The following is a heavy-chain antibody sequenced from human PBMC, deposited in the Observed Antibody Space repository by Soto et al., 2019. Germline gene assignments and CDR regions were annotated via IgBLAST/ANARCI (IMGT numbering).Heavy chain of an antibody. D-gene: IGHD5-18*01. V-gene: IGHV3-30-3*01. Sequence: QVQLVESGGGVVQPGRSLRLSCAASGFTFSNYAMQWVRQAPGKGLEWVALISYDGSNEYYADSVKGRFTISRDNSKNTLYLQVNSLQNDDTAVYYCARGPPRGYSYGNPSDYWGQGTLVTVSS. J-gene: IGHJ4*02. CDR3: ARGPPRGYSYGNPSDY. CDR2: ISYDGSNE. CDR1: GFTFSNYA.